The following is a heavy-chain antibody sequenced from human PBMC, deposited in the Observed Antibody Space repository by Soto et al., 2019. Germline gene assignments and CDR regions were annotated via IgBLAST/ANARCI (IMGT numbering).Heavy chain of an antibody. CDR3: ARIWNGNSGALHSLDR. Sequence: SQTLSLTCAISGDSVSSNSAAWNWIRQSPSRGLEWLGRTYYRSKWYNDYAVSVKSRITINPDTSKNQFSLKLNSVTAADTAVFYCARIWNGNSGALHSLDRWGQGTLVTVSS. D-gene: IGHD3-3*01. CDR2: TYYRSKWYN. V-gene: IGHV6-1*01. J-gene: IGHJ1*01. CDR1: GDSVSSNSAA.